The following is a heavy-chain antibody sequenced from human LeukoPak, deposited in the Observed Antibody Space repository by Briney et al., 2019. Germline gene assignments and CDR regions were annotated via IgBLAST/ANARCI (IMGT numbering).Heavy chain of an antibody. V-gene: IGHV3-64*01. D-gene: IGHD6-19*01. Sequence: PGGSLRLSCEVSVCTFSSNAIHWARQAPGKGLEYVAAISINGGSTYYANFVKGRFTISRDNSKNILYLQMASLTVENMAVYYFVAVSADHWGQGALVIVSS. CDR2: ISINGGST. CDR1: VCTFSSNA. CDR3: VAVSADH. J-gene: IGHJ4*02.